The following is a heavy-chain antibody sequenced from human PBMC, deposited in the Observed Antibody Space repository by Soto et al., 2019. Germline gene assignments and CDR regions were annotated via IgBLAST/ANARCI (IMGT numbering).Heavy chain of an antibody. CDR3: ARAGGAHPRLYYYCGMDV. Sequence: EVQLVESGGGLVQPGGSLRLSCAASGFTFSSYWMHWVRQAPGKGLVWVTRSNSDGSSTSYADSVQGRFTISRDNAKNTLYLQMNSLRAEDPAVYYCARAGGAHPRLYYYCGMDVWRQGTTVTVSS. CDR2: SNSDGSST. J-gene: IGHJ6*02. D-gene: IGHD4-17*01. V-gene: IGHV3-74*01. CDR1: GFTFSSYW.